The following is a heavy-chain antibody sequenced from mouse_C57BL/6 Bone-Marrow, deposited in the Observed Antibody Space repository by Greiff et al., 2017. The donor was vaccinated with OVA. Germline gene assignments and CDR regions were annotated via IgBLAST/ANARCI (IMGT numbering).Heavy chain of an antibody. CDR2: IWTGGGT. Sequence: VHLVESGPGLVAPSQSLSITCTVSGFSLTSYAISWVRQPPGKGLEWLGVIWTGGGTNYNSALKSRLSISKDNSKSQVFLKMNSLQTDDTARYYCARMDYGSSYHYFDYWGQGTTLTVSS. CDR1: GFSLTSYA. CDR3: ARMDYGSSYHYFDY. J-gene: IGHJ2*01. V-gene: IGHV2-9-1*01. D-gene: IGHD1-1*01.